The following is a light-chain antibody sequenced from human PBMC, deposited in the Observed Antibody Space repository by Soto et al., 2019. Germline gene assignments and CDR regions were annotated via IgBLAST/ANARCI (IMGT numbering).Light chain of an antibody. J-gene: IGKJ3*01. CDR1: QSLTTY. V-gene: IGKV3-11*01. Sequence: EIVLTQSPATLSLSPGERATLSCRASQSLTTYLAWYQQKPGQAPRLLIYDASNRATGIPARFSGIGSGTDFTLSTSSLEPEDFAVYYCQQRCNWPGTFGPGTKVEIQ. CDR2: DAS. CDR3: QQRCNWPGT.